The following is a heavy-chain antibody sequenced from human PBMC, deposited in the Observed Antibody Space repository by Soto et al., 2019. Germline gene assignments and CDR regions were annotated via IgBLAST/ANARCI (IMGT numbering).Heavy chain of an antibody. CDR2: INAGNGNT. CDR3: ARGPLRNWFDP. D-gene: IGHD5-12*01. J-gene: IGHJ5*02. V-gene: IGHV1-3*01. Sequence: DSVKVSCKASGYTFTTYAMHWVRQAPGQRLEWMGWINAGNGNTKYSQKFQGRVTITKNTSASTAYMELSSLRSEDTAVYYCARGPLRNWFDPWGQGTLVTVSS. CDR1: GYTFTTYA.